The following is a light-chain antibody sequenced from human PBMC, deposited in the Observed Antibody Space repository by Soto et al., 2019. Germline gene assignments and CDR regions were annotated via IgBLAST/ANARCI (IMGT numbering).Light chain of an antibody. V-gene: IGLV2-14*03. CDR1: SSDVGGYNY. Sequence: QSALTQPASVSGSPGQSITISCTGTSSDVGGYNYVSWYQQHPDKAPRLMIYDVSNRPSGVSYRFSGSKSGDTASLNISGLQAEDEAYYYCTSFTSRHTDVFGTGTKLTVL. CDR3: TSFTSRHTDV. CDR2: DVS. J-gene: IGLJ1*01.